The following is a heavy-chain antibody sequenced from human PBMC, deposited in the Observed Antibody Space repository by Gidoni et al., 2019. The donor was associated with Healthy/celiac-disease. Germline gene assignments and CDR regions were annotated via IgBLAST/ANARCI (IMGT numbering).Heavy chain of an antibody. V-gene: IGHV3-21*01. CDR3: ARDQADSSGHYYYYGMDV. Sequence: EVQLVESGGGLVKPGGSLRLSCAASGFTFSSYSMNWVRQAPGKGLEWVSSISSSSSYIYYADSVKGRFTISRDNAKNSLYLQMNSLRAEDTAVYYCARDQADSSGHYYYYGMDVWGQGTTVTVSS. J-gene: IGHJ6*02. CDR2: ISSSSSYI. D-gene: IGHD3-22*01. CDR1: GFTFSSYS.